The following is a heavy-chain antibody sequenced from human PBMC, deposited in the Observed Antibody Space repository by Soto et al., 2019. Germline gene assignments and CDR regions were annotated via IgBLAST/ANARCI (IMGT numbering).Heavy chain of an antibody. V-gene: IGHV3-33*01. CDR1: GFTFSSYG. Sequence: QSGGSLRLSCAASGFTFSSYGMHWVRQAPGKGLEWVAVIWYDGSNKYYADSVKGRFTISRDNSKNTLYLQMNSLRAEDTAVYYCARGSYYYDSSGYILLDYWGQGTLVTVSS. D-gene: IGHD3-22*01. J-gene: IGHJ4*02. CDR2: IWYDGSNK. CDR3: ARGSYYYDSSGYILLDY.